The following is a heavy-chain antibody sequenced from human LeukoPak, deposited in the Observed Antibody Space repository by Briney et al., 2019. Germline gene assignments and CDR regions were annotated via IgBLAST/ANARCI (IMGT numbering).Heavy chain of an antibody. V-gene: IGHV3-23*01. J-gene: IGHJ4*02. Sequence: PGGSLRLSCAASGFTFSSHSMSWVRQAPGKGLEWVSAISGSGGSTYYADSVKGRFTISRDNAKKSLYLQMNSLRAEDTALYHCARDGSGWYFDSWGQGTLVTVSS. D-gene: IGHD6-19*01. CDR2: ISGSGGST. CDR3: ARDGSGWYFDS. CDR1: GFTFSSHS.